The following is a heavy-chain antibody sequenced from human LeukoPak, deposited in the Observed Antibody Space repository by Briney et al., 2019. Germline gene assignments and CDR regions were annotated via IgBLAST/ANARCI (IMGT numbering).Heavy chain of an antibody. V-gene: IGHV4-39*01. J-gene: IGHJ4*02. D-gene: IGHD3-22*01. CDR3: ARHSSRVIVVVNN. CDR2: IYYSGNT. CDR1: GFTFSSYN. Sequence: GSLRLSCAASGFTFSSYNMHWVRQPPGKGLEWIGSIYYSGNTYYNPSLKSRVPISVDTSKNQFSLKLSSVTAADTAVYYCARHSSRVIVVVNNWGQGILVTVSS.